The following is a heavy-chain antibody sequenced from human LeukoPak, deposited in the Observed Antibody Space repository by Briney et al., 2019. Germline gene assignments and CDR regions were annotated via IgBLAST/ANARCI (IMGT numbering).Heavy chain of an antibody. D-gene: IGHD2-2*01. V-gene: IGHV3-23*01. J-gene: IGHJ3*01. Sequence: GGTLRLSCAASGFTFSSYGMSWVRQAPGKGLEWVSAISGSGGSTYYADSVKGRFTISRDNAKNSLYLQMNSLRAEDTAVYYCARDPRYCSSTSCPNWGQGTMVTVSS. CDR1: GFTFSSYG. CDR3: ARDPRYCSSTSCPN. CDR2: ISGSGGST.